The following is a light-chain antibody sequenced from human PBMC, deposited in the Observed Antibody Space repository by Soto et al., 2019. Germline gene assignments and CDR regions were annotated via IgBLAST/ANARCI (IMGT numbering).Light chain of an antibody. CDR2: GNS. CDR1: SSNIGAGYD. CDR3: QSYDSSLSVV. Sequence: QPVLTQPPSVSGAPGQRVTISCTGSSSNIGAGYDVHWYKQLPGTAPKLLIYGNSNRPSGVPDRFSGSKSSTSASLAITGLQAEDEADYYCQSYDSSLSVVFGGGTKLTVL. J-gene: IGLJ2*01. V-gene: IGLV1-40*01.